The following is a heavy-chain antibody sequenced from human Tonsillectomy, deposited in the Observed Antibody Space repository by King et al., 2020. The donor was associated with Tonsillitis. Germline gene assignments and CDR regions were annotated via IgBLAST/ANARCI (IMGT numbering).Heavy chain of an antibody. CDR1: GFTFSSYA. CDR3: ARGFGELRRFDY. D-gene: IGHD3-10*01. Sequence: VQLVESGGGLVQPGGSLRLSCAVSGFTFSSYAMSWVRQAPGKGLKWVSGISANGGSTFYADSVKGRFTMSRDNSKNTLYLQLDSLGAEDTAVYYCARGFGELRRFDYWGQGTLVTVSS. V-gene: IGHV3-23*04. J-gene: IGHJ4*02. CDR2: ISANGGST.